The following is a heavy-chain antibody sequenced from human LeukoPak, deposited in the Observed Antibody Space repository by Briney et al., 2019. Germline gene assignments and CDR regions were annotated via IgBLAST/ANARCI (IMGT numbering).Heavy chain of an antibody. V-gene: IGHV3-7*01. Sequence: AGGSLGLSCAASGFTFSSYWMSWVRQAPGKGLEWVANIKQDGSEKYYVDSVKGRFTISRDNAKNSLYLQMNSLRAEDTAVYYCASQVEMATILDYWGQGTLVTVSS. CDR1: GFTFSSYW. CDR3: ASQVEMATILDY. D-gene: IGHD5-24*01. J-gene: IGHJ4*02. CDR2: IKQDGSEK.